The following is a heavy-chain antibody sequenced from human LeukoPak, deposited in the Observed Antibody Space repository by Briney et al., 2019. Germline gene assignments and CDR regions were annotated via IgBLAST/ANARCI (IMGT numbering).Heavy chain of an antibody. CDR1: GGTFSSYA. Sequence: ASVKVSCKASGGTFSSYAISWVRQAPGQGLEWMGWMNPNSGNTGYAQKFQGRVTITRNTSISTAYMELSSLRSEDTAIYYCAKSQYSFGSGSTRPLFDYWGPGTLVTVSS. J-gene: IGHJ4*02. CDR2: MNPNSGNT. CDR3: AKSQYSFGSGSTRPLFDY. V-gene: IGHV1-8*03. D-gene: IGHD3-10*01.